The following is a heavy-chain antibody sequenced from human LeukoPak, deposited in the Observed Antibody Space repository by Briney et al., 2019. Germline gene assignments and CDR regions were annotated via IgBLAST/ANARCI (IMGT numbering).Heavy chain of an antibody. CDR1: GFTFSSSA. J-gene: IGHJ4*02. Sequence: GGSLRLSCAASGFTFSSSAMSWVRQAPGKGLEWVSAISNNGGYTYYADSVQGRFTISRDNSMSTLCLQMNSLRAEDTAVYYCAKQLGYCSDGSCYFPYWGQGTLVTVSS. D-gene: IGHD2-15*01. CDR2: ISNNGGYT. CDR3: AKQLGYCSDGSCYFPY. V-gene: IGHV3-23*01.